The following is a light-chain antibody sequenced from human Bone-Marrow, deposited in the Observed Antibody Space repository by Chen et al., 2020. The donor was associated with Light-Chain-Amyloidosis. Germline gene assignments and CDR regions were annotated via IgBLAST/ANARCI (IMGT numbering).Light chain of an antibody. CDR1: NIGSTS. J-gene: IGLJ3*02. CDR2: DDS. CDR3: QVWDRSSDRPV. V-gene: IGLV3-21*02. Sequence: SYVLTPPSSVSVAPGQTATIACGGNNIGSTSVHWYQQTPGQAPLLAVYDDSDRPSGIPERLSGSTSGNTATLTISRVEAGDEADYYCQVWDRSSDRPVFGGGTKLTVL.